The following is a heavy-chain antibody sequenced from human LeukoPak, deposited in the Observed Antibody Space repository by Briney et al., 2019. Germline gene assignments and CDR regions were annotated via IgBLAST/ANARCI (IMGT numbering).Heavy chain of an antibody. Sequence: GSLRLSCAASGFMFSSNYMSWVRQAPGKGLEWVSAISGSGGSTYYADSVKGRFTISRDNSKNTLYLQMNSLRAEDTAVYYCAKDRRAYSSSWYRNWGQGTLVTVSS. CDR3: AKDRRAYSSSWYRN. J-gene: IGHJ4*02. D-gene: IGHD6-13*01. CDR2: ISGSGGST. CDR1: GFMFSSNY. V-gene: IGHV3-23*01.